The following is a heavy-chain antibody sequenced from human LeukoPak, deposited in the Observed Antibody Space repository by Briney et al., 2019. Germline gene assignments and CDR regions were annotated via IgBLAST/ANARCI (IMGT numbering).Heavy chain of an antibody. D-gene: IGHD5-12*01. CDR3: ARESTINSYYYYGMVV. J-gene: IGHJ6*02. CDR1: GDSVSSNSAA. Sequence: SQTLSLTCAISGDSVSSNSAAWDWIRQSPSRGLEWLGRTYYRSKWYNDSAVSVKSRITINPDTSKNQFSLQLHSVTPEDTAVYYCARESTINSYYYYGMVVWGQGTTVTVFS. V-gene: IGHV6-1*01. CDR2: TYYRSKWYN.